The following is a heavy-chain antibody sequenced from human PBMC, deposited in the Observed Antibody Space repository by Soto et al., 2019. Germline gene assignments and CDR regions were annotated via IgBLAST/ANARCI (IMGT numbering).Heavy chain of an antibody. V-gene: IGHV3-23*01. CDR2: ITGNSARI. Sequence: LRLSCAASDSTIRRYAMSWVRQAPGKGLEWVSGITGNSARIYYADSVKGRFSISRDNSKNTLYLQMDTLRAEDTAVYYCAKNGDFDYDAFDVWGQGTVVTVSS. CDR3: AKNGDFDYDAFDV. J-gene: IGHJ3*01. D-gene: IGHD3-16*01. CDR1: DSTIRRYA.